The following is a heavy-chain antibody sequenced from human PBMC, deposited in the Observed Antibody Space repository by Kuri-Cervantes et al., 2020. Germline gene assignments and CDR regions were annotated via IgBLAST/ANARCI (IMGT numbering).Heavy chain of an antibody. CDR3: ARDSTSTGWHNFDY. J-gene: IGHJ4*01. V-gene: IGHV1-18*01. Sequence: ASVKVSCKSTGCTFSSYGLSWVRQAPGQGLEWMGWISGYNGDTKYAQKLQGRVTMTTDTSTSTAYMELRSLGSDDTAVYYCARDSTSTGWHNFDYWGQGTLVTVSS. CDR2: ISGYNGDT. D-gene: IGHD6-19*01. CDR1: GCTFSSYG.